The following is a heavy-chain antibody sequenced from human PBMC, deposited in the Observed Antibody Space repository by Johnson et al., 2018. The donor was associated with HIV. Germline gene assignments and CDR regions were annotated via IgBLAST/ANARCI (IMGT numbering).Heavy chain of an antibody. V-gene: IGHV3-30*03. J-gene: IGHJ3*02. D-gene: IGHD1-26*01. CDR2: ISNDGSNK. Sequence: QEKLVESGGGVVQAGRSLRLSCAASGFTFSSYGMHWVRQAPGKGLEWVAVISNDGSNKFYADSVKGRFTISRDDSKNTLYLQMNSLKTEDTAVYYCTTEWDGDAFDIWGQGTMVTVSS. CDR3: TTEWDGDAFDI. CDR1: GFTFSSYG.